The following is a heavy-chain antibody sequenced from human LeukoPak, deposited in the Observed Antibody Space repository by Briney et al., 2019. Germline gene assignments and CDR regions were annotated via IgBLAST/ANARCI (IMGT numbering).Heavy chain of an antibody. CDR1: GFSFTDYS. CDR3: ARGRGYSGAHLDH. D-gene: IGHD5-12*01. J-gene: IGHJ4*02. Sequence: GGSLRLSCAASGFSFTDYSFNWVRQAPGKGLEWVSSISPSGSYIYYADSVRGRFTISRDNAKNSVSLQMDSLRAEDTTVYYCARGRGYSGAHLDHWGQGSVVTVSS. CDR2: ISPSGSYI. V-gene: IGHV3-21*01.